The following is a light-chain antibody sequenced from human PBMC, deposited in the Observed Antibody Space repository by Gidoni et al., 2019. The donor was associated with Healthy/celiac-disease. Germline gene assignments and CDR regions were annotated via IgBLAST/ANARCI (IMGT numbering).Light chain of an antibody. Sequence: QSVLTQPPSVSAAPGQKVTIPCSGSSSNIGNNSVSWYQQLPGTAPKLLIYENNKRPSGIPDRFSGSKSGTSATLGITGLQTGDEADYYCGTWDSSLSAYVFGTGTKVTVL. CDR2: ENN. CDR1: SSNIGNNS. CDR3: GTWDSSLSAYV. V-gene: IGLV1-51*02. J-gene: IGLJ1*01.